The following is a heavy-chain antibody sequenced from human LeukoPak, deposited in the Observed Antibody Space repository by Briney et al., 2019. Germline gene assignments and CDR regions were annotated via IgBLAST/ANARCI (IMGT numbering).Heavy chain of an antibody. CDR2: ISSSSSYI. J-gene: IGHJ6*03. Sequence: PGGSLRLSCAASGFTFSNYWMPWVRQAPGKGLVWVSSISSSSSYIYYADSVKGRFTISRDNAKNSLYLQMNSLRAEDTAVYYCARDSSSWPGRLYYYYMDVWGKGTTVTVSS. CDR3: ARDSSSWPGRLYYYYMDV. CDR1: GFTFSNYW. D-gene: IGHD6-13*01. V-gene: IGHV3-21*01.